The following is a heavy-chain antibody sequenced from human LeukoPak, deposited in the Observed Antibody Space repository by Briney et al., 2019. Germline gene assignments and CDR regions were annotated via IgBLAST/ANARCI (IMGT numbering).Heavy chain of an antibody. D-gene: IGHD2-21*02. CDR2: ISYDGSNK. V-gene: IGHV3-30-3*01. CDR1: GFTFSSYA. Sequence: GGSLRLSCAASGFTFSSYAMHWVRQAPGKGLEGVAVISYDGSNKYYADSVKGRFTISRDNSKNTLYLQMISLRAEDTAVYYCARDIDRSDIVVVTAVAFDYWGQGTLVTVSS. CDR3: ARDIDRSDIVVVTAVAFDY. J-gene: IGHJ4*02.